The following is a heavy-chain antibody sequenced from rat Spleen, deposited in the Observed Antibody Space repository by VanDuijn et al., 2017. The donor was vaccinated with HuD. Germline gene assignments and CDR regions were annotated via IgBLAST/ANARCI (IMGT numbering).Heavy chain of an antibody. Sequence: EVQLAESGGGLVQPGRSLKLSCVASGFTFTNYWMTWIRQAPGKGLEWVASITNTGGSTYHRDSVKGRFTRSRANAKSTLFLQMDSLRSEDTATYYCGRRDYGGYGDYWGQGVMVTVSS. CDR2: ITNTGGST. V-gene: IGHV5-31*01. CDR3: GRRDYGGYGDY. D-gene: IGHD1-11*01. J-gene: IGHJ2*01. CDR1: GFTFTNYW.